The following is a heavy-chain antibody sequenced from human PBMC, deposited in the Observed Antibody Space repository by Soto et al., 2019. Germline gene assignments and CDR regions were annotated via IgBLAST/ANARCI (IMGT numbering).Heavy chain of an antibody. CDR1: SGSISSSNW. D-gene: IGHD3-10*01. CDR3: ARGRAYGSGSSYFDY. Sequence: QVQLQESGPGLVKPSGTLSLTCAVSSGSISSSNWWSWVRQPPGKGLEWIGEIYHSGSTNYNPSLRSRVTISVDKSKIQCSLKLSSVTAADTAVYYCARGRAYGSGSSYFDYWGQGTLVTVSS. J-gene: IGHJ4*02. V-gene: IGHV4-4*02. CDR2: IYHSGST.